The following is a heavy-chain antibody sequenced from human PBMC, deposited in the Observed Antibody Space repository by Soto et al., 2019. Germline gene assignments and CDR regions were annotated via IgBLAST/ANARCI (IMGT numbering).Heavy chain of an antibody. J-gene: IGHJ4*02. CDR1: GYTFPGYY. CDR3: ARTRMATNHFDY. V-gene: IGHV1-2*02. Sequence: GXSVKVSCKASGYTFPGYYMHWVRQAPVQGLEWMGWINPNSGGTNYAQKFQGRVTMTRDTSISTAYMELSRLRSDDTAVYYCARTRMATNHFDYWGQGTLVTVSS. D-gene: IGHD5-12*01. CDR2: INPNSGGT.